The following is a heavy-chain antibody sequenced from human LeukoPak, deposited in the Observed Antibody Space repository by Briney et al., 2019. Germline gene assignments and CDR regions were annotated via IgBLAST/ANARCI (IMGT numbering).Heavy chain of an antibody. CDR2: IYYSGST. CDR3: ARGDDTAIFDY. V-gene: IGHV4-59*01. D-gene: IGHD5-18*01. J-gene: IGHJ4*02. CDR1: GGSISSYY. Sequence: SETLSLTCTVSGGSISSYYWSRIRQPPGKGLEWIGYIYYSGSTNYNPSLKSRVTISVDTSKNQFSLKLSSVTAADTAVYYCARGDDTAIFDYWGQGTLVTVSS.